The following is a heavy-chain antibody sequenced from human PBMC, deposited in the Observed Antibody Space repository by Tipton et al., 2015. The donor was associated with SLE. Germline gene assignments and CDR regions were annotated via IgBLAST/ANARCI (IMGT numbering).Heavy chain of an antibody. V-gene: IGHV3-11*01. CDR2: ISDSGSSI. CDR1: GFPFRNYN. CDR3: ARVPWEMGAFDI. J-gene: IGHJ3*02. Sequence: GSLRLSCDASGFPFRNYNMRWIRQAPGKGLERVAFISDSGSSIYYADSVKGRFTISRDNSKNTLYLQMNDLTADDTAVYYCARVPWEMGAFDIWGQGTMVTVSS. D-gene: IGHD1-26*01.